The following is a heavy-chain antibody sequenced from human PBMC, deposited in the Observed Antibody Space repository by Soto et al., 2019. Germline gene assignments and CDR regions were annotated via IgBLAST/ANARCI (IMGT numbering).Heavy chain of an antibody. Sequence: ASVKVSCKTSGYTFTSHVISWVRQAPGQGLEWMGWISAYNDNTNYGQKFQDRIIMTTDISTSTVYMELSSLTSGDTAVYYCARETSYYDSSGYHYYFDHWGQGTLVTVSS. CDR1: GYTFTSHV. CDR2: ISAYNDNT. V-gene: IGHV1-18*01. D-gene: IGHD3-22*01. J-gene: IGHJ4*02. CDR3: ARETSYYDSSGYHYYFDH.